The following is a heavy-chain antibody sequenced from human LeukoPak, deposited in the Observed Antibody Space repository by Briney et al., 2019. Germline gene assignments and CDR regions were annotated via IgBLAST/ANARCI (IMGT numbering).Heavy chain of an antibody. J-gene: IGHJ6*03. CDR2: MSPNSGNT. V-gene: IGHV1-8*03. D-gene: IGHD5-18*01. Sequence: ASVKVSCKASGYTFTSYDINWVRQATGQGLEWMGWMSPNSGNTGYAQKFQGRVTITRNTSISTAYMELSSLRSEDTAVYYCARAPDTAMPKGYYYYMDVWGKGTTVTVSS. CDR3: ARAPDTAMPKGYYYYMDV. CDR1: GYTFTSYD.